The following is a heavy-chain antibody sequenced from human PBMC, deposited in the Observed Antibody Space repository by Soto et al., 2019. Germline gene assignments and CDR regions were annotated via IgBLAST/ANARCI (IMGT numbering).Heavy chain of an antibody. CDR1: GGTFNSYD. CDR2: IIPIVETP. CDR3: ARDNRDPYSSSWYGLVALYGMDV. V-gene: IGHV1-69*13. D-gene: IGHD6-13*01. J-gene: IGHJ6*02. Sequence: ASVKVSCKASGGTFNSYDINWVRQAPGQGLEWMGGIIPIVETPKYAQKFQGRVTITADESTNTVYMELSSLRSEDTAMYYCARDNRDPYSSSWYGLVALYGMDVWGQGTTVTVSS.